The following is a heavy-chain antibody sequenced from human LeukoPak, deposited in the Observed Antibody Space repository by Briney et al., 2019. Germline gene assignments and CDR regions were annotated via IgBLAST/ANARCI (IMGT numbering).Heavy chain of an antibody. Sequence: ASLRVSCTASGYTFTSYGINWVRQAPGQGLEWVGWINPNSGNTGYAQTFQGRVTITRNTSISTPYMELSSLRSEDTAVYYCARGRSPSTYYDFWSGYYRDAFDIWGQGTMVTVSS. CDR2: INPNSGNT. D-gene: IGHD3-3*01. CDR1: GYTFTSYG. CDR3: ARGRSPSTYYDFWSGYYRDAFDI. J-gene: IGHJ3*02. V-gene: IGHV1-8*03.